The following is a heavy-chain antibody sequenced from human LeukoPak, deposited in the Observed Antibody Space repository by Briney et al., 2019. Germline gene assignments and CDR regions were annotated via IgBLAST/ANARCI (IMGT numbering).Heavy chain of an antibody. CDR2: ISSGSTYI. V-gene: IGHV3-21*01. CDR3: ARDDLEWLCPDY. Sequence: GGSLRLSCAASGFNFGGYSMNWVRQAPGKGLEWVSSISSGSTYIYYADSVKGRFTISRDNAKNSLYLQMNSLRAEDTAVYYCARDDLEWLCPDYWGQGTLVTVSS. CDR1: GFNFGGYS. J-gene: IGHJ4*02. D-gene: IGHD3-3*01.